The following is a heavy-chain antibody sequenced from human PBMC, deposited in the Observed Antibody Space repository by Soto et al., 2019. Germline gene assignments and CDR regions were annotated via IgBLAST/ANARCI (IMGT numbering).Heavy chain of an antibody. J-gene: IGHJ4*02. D-gene: IGHD6-13*01. V-gene: IGHV5-51*01. CDR1: GYTFSNFW. CDR2: IYPGDHET. Sequence: PGESLKFSCQCSGYTFSNFWIGWVRQLPGKGLEWMGIIYPGDHETRYSPSFHGKVTISADKSINTAYLQWNSLEASDTAFYFCARSPRSSPYFDYWGQGALVTVSS. CDR3: ARSPRSSPYFDY.